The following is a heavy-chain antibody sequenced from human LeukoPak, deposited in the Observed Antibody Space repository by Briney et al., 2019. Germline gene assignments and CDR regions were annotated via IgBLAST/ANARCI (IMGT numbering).Heavy chain of an antibody. J-gene: IGHJ1*01. Sequence: ASVKVSCKASGYTFTSYGISWVRQAPGQGLEWMGGIIPIFGTANYAQKFQGRVTITTDESTSTAYMELSSLRSEDTAVYYCARGGWNVVVPAATQEGYFQHWGQGTLVTVSS. CDR2: IIPIFGTA. V-gene: IGHV1-69*05. CDR3: ARGGWNVVVPAATQEGYFQH. CDR1: GYTFTSYG. D-gene: IGHD2-2*01.